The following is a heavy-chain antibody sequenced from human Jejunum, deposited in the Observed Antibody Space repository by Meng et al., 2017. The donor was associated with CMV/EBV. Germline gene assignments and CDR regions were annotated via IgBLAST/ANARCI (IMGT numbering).Heavy chain of an antibody. J-gene: IGHJ5*02. Sequence: RLKEARPGLVTLTPTLSPSCLCPAGASSVYYWSWCRRPAGKGLEWIGRIYTSGSTHYNPSLKSRLTMSVDLSNNQISLKLRSVTAADTAVYYCARESGSYYWFDPWGQGTLVTVSS. V-gene: IGHV4-4*07. CDR3: ARESGSYYWFDP. D-gene: IGHD1-26*01. CDR1: AGASSVYY. CDR2: IYTSGST.